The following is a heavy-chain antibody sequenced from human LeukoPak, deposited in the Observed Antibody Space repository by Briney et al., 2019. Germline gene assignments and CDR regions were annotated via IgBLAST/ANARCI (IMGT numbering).Heavy chain of an antibody. CDR1: GYSFTSYW. Sequence: GESLKISCKGSGYSFTSYWIGWVRQMPGKGLEWMGIIYPGDSDTRYSPSFQGQVTISADKSTSTAYLQWSSLKASDTAMYYCARRAAAETNWFDPWGQGTLVTVSS. D-gene: IGHD6-13*01. CDR2: IYPGDSDT. J-gene: IGHJ5*02. V-gene: IGHV5-51*01. CDR3: ARRAAAETNWFDP.